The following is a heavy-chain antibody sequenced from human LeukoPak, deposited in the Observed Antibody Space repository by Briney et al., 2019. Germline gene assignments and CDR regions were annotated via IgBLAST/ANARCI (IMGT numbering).Heavy chain of an antibody. V-gene: IGHV4-61*01. Sequence: SETLSLTCAVSGGSISSSNWWSWIRQPPGKGLEWIGYIYYSGSTNYNPSLKSRVTISVDTSKNQFSLKLSSVTAADTAVYYCARDSSAQLDYWGRGTLVTVSS. J-gene: IGHJ4*02. CDR1: GGSISSSNW. D-gene: IGHD3-22*01. CDR3: ARDSSAQLDY. CDR2: IYYSGST.